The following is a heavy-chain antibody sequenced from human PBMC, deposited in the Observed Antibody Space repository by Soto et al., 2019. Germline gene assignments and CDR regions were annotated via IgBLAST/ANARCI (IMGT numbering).Heavy chain of an antibody. V-gene: IGHV4-30-2*01. Sequence: PSETLSLTCDVSGDSISTGVYSWNWIRQPPGKGLEWVGYINHSGSTYDNPSLKSRVTMSVNRSKNQFSLNLTSVTAADTAVYFCARGHYRYAMDVWGQGTTVIVSS. CDR2: INHSGST. CDR3: ARGHYRYAMDV. J-gene: IGHJ6*02. CDR1: GDSISTGVYS.